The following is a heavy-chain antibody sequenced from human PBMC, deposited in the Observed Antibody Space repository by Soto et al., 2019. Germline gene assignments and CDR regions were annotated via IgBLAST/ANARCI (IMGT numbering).Heavy chain of an antibody. Sequence: QAQLVQSGGEVKEPGASVKVSCKASGYTFINFGITWVRQAPGQGREWMGWISANNGITKFAQNFQGRVTLTTDTSTRTAYMELRSLGSDDTAVYYCARDEGRVYKSEYYPKWFDPWGQGTLVTVSS. D-gene: IGHD2-8*01. CDR1: GYTFINFG. J-gene: IGHJ5*02. CDR3: ARDEGRVYKSEYYPKWFDP. V-gene: IGHV1-18*01. CDR2: ISANNGIT.